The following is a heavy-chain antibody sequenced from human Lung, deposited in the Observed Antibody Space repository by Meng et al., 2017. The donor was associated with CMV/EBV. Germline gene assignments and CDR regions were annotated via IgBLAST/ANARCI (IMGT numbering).Heavy chain of an antibody. CDR1: GYTFTGYY. Sequence: ASVKVSCKASGYTFTGYYMHWVRQAPGQGLEWMGWINPNSGGTNYAQKFQGRVTMTRDTSISTAYMELSRLRSDDTAVYYCARAGYYYGSGSCDYWGQGPXVTVSS. CDR3: ARAGYYYGSGSCDY. CDR2: INPNSGGT. V-gene: IGHV1-2*02. J-gene: IGHJ4*02. D-gene: IGHD3-10*01.